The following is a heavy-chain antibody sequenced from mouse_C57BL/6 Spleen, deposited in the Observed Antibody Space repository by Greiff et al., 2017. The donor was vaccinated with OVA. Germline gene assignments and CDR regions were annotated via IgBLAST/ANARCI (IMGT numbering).Heavy chain of an antibody. D-gene: IGHD1-1*01. V-gene: IGHV3-6*01. CDR1: GYSITSGYY. CDR3: ARERIYYYGSSDYYAMDY. Sequence: DVKLQESGPGLVKPSQSLSLTCSVTGYSITSGYYWNWIRQFPGNKLEWMGYISYDGSNNYNPSLKNRISITRDTSKNQFFLKLNSVTTEDTATYYCARERIYYYGSSDYYAMDYWGQGTSVTVSS. J-gene: IGHJ4*01. CDR2: ISYDGSN.